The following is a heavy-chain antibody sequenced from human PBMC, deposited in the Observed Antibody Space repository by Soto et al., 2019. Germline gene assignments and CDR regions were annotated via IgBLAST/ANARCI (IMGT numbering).Heavy chain of an antibody. D-gene: IGHD5-18*01. CDR2: ITVSNGNT. CDR3: ARSYSYGSYWYFDD. CDR1: GYTFSTYG. J-gene: IGHJ4*02. V-gene: IGHV1-18*04. Sequence: QGQLVQSGAEVKKPGASVKVSCKASGYTFSTYGVSWVRQAPGQGLEWMGWITVSNGNTNYIDNLQGRVTMTTDTSTNTAYMELWRLRSDDSAVYYCARSYSYGSYWYFDDRGQGTLVIVSS.